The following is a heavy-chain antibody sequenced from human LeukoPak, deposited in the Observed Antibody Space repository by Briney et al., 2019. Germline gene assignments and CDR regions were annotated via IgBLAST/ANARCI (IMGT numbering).Heavy chain of an antibody. CDR3: ARGFRVADHYYYGMDV. CDR2: ISAYNGNT. CDR1: GYTFTSYG. J-gene: IGHJ6*02. Sequence: ASVKVSCKASGYTFTSYGISWVRQAPGQGLEWMGWISAYNGNTNYAQKLQGRVTMTTDTSTSTAYMELRSLRSDDTAVYYCARGFRVADHYYYGMDVWGQGTTVTVSS. D-gene: IGHD3-3*01. V-gene: IGHV1-18*01.